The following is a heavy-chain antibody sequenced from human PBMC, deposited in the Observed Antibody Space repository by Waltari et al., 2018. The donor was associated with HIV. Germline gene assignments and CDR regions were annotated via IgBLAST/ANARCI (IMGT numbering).Heavy chain of an antibody. CDR2: ISYSGST. CDR1: SSAFKNAY. D-gene: IGHD3-10*01. Sequence: QVQLQESGPGLVKPSEPLSLTCNVSSSAFKNAYCILILQPPGKELEWIGYISYSGSTKYGPSLKSRVTMSLVSSKNQFSLKLRSVTAADTAVYFCARGRRWLQFHGHYYYDYWGQGTLVTVSS. CDR3: ARGRRWLQFHGHYYYDY. J-gene: IGHJ4*02. V-gene: IGHV4-59*01.